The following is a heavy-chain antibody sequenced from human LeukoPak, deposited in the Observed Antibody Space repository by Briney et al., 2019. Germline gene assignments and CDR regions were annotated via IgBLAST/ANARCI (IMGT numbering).Heavy chain of an antibody. D-gene: IGHD3-22*01. CDR3: AKDNYYDSSGVFDY. CDR1: GFTFSSYA. J-gene: IGHJ4*02. Sequence: PGGSLRLSCAASGFTFSSYAMHWVRQAPGKGLEWVSGINWNSGSIGYADSVKGRFTISRDNAKNSLYLQMNGLRAEDTALYYCAKDNYYDSSGVFDYWGQGTLVTVSS. CDR2: INWNSGSI. V-gene: IGHV3-9*01.